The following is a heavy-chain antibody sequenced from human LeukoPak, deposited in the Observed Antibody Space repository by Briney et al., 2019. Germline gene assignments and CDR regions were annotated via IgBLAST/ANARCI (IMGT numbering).Heavy chain of an antibody. CDR3: AAARNDWAFDI. CDR2: IVVGSGNT. CDR1: GFTSTRSA. D-gene: IGHD1-1*01. V-gene: IGHV1-58*01. J-gene: IGHJ3*02. Sequence: SVKVSCKASGFTSTRSAVQWVRQARGQRLEWIGWIVVGSGNTNYAQKFQERVTIIRDMSTSTAYMELSSLRSEDTAVYYCAAARNDWAFDIWGQGTMVTVSS.